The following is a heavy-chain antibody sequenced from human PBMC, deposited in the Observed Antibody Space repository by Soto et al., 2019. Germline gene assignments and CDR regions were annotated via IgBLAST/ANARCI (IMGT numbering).Heavy chain of an antibody. CDR2: IYYSGST. D-gene: IGHD2-15*01. CDR3: ARDCSGGSCPYYYGMDV. CDR1: GGSISSYY. J-gene: IGHJ6*02. Sequence: SETLSLTCTVSGGSISSYYWSWIRQPPGKGLEWIGYIYYSGSTNYNPSLKSRVTISVDTSKNQFSLKLSSVTAADTAVYYCARDCSGGSCPYYYGMDVWSQGTTVTVSS. V-gene: IGHV4-59*01.